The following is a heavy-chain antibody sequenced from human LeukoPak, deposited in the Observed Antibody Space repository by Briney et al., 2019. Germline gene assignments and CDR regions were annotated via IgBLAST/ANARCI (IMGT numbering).Heavy chain of an antibody. J-gene: IGHJ5*02. V-gene: IGHV3-23*01. CDR3: AKGAAAGKVDWFDP. CDR2: ITGYGAT. D-gene: IGHD6-13*01. CDR1: GFTFSNFA. Sequence: GGSLRLSCAASGFTFSNFAMMWVRQAPGTGLQWVSTITGYGATFYADSVRGRFTIFRDTSMNTLFPQMNSLGAEDTAVYYCAKGAAAGKVDWFDPWGQGTLVTVSS.